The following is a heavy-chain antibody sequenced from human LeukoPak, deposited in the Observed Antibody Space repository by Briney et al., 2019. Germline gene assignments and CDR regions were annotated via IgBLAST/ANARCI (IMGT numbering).Heavy chain of an antibody. Sequence: GGSLRLSCAASGFTFDDYGMSWVRQAPGKGLEWVSGINWNGGSTGYADSVKGRFTISRDNAKNSLYLQMNSLRAEDTALYYCARRFGYYDSSGYPDYWGQGTLVTVSS. CDR3: ARRFGYYDSSGYPDY. CDR2: INWNGGST. J-gene: IGHJ4*02. D-gene: IGHD3-22*01. CDR1: GFTFDDYG. V-gene: IGHV3-20*04.